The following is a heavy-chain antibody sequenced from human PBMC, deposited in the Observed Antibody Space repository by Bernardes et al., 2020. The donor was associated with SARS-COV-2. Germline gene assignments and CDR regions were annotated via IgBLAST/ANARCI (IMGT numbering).Heavy chain of an antibody. D-gene: IGHD3-9*01. J-gene: IGHJ4*02. Sequence: ASVKVSCKVSGYTLTELSMHWVRQAPGKGLEWMGGFDPEDGETIYAQKFQGRVTMTRDTSTSTVYLELSSLTSEDTAVYYCAREDMTGSSDYWGQGTLVTVSS. CDR1: GYTLTELS. CDR3: AREDMTGSSDY. CDR2: FDPEDGET. V-gene: IGHV1-24*01.